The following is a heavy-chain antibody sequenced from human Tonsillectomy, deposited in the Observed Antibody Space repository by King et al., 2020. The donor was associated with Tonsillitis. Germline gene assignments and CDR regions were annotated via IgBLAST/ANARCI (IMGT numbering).Heavy chain of an antibody. Sequence: VQLVESGGGLVQPGGSLRLSCSASGFTFSTYTMHWVRQAPGKGLEYVSAISSNWGTLNYADSVKGRFTISRDNSKNTLYLQMTSLRAEDTAVYYCVKRGVPLSDYFFDYWGRGTLVTVSS. CDR2: ISSNWGTL. CDR1: GFTFSTYT. V-gene: IGHV3-64D*06. CDR3: VKRGVPLSDYFFDY. D-gene: IGHD3/OR15-3a*01. J-gene: IGHJ4*02.